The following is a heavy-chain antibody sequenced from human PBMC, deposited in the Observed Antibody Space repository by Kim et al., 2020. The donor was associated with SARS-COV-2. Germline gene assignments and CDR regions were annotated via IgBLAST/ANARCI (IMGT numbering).Heavy chain of an antibody. D-gene: IGHD3-10*01. CDR2: IYSSGST. Sequence: SETLSLTCTISGGSISNYFWSWIRQPPGKGLEWIGYIYSSGSTNYNPSLKSRVTISLDTSKNQFSLRLSSVTAADTAVYYCARDGGDGSGSYYWFDPWGQGTLVTVSS. CDR1: GGSISNYF. CDR3: ARDGGDGSGSYYWFDP. J-gene: IGHJ5*02. V-gene: IGHV4-59*01.